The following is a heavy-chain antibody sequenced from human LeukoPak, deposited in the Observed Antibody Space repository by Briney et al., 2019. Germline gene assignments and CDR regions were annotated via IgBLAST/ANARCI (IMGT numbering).Heavy chain of an antibody. CDR1: GYTFTSYY. CDR3: ARGGGSGSWYGNYYYGMDV. V-gene: IGHV1-46*01. D-gene: IGHD6-13*01. J-gene: IGHJ6*02. Sequence: ASVKVSCKASGYTFTSYYMHWVRQAPGQGLEWMGIINPSGGSTSYAQKFQGRVTMTRDTSTSTVYMELSSLRSEDTAVYYCARGGGSGSWYGNYYYGMDVWGQGTTVTVSS. CDR2: INPSGGST.